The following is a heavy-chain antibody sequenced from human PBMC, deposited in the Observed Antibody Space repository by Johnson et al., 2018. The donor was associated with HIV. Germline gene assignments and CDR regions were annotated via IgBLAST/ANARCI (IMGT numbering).Heavy chain of an antibody. CDR3: ARVSRIGDIEVLSDAFDI. J-gene: IGHJ3*02. D-gene: IGHD3-10*01. Sequence: QMQLVESGGGVVQPGGSLRLSCTASGFTFSSYGMHWVRQAPGKGLEWVAFIRYDGSTKYYADSVKVRFTISRDNSKNTLYLQMNSLRAEDTALYYCARVSRIGDIEVLSDAFDIWGQGTMVIVSS. CDR2: IRYDGSTK. V-gene: IGHV3-30*02. CDR1: GFTFSSYG.